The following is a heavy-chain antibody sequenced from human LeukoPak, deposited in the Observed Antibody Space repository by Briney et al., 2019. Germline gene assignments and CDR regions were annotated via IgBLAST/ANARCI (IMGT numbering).Heavy chain of an antibody. V-gene: IGHV4-59*01. J-gene: IGHJ4*02. CDR3: ARETNTYYYGSGSYADY. Sequence: SETLSLTCTVSGGSISTSYWSWIRQPPGKGLEWIGYIYYSGGTNYNPSLKSRVTISVDTSKNQFSLKLTSVTPADTAVYYCARETNTYYYGSGSYADYWGQGTLVTVSS. D-gene: IGHD3-10*01. CDR2: IYYSGGT. CDR1: GGSISTSY.